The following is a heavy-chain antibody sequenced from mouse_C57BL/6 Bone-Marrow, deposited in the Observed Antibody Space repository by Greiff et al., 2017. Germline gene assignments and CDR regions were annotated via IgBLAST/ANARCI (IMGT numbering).Heavy chain of an antibody. V-gene: IGHV3-6*01. CDR2: ISYDGNN. CDR1: GYSITSGYY. CDR3: ERGVFSWFAY. Sequence: VQLQQSGPGLVKPSPSLSLTCSVTGYSITSGYYWNLIRQSPGNKPEWMGYISYDGNNNYNPYLKNRNAITRDTSKNQFFLKLNSVTTEDTATYYGERGVFSWFAYWGQGTLVTVSA. J-gene: IGHJ3*01.